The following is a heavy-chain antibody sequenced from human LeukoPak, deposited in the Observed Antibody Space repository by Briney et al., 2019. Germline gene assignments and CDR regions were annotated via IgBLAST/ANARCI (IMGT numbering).Heavy chain of an antibody. V-gene: IGHV3-20*04. CDR2: INWNGGST. Sequence: GGSLRLPCAASGFTFSSYGMSWVRQAPGKGLEWVSGINWNGGSTGYADSVRGRFTISRDNAKNSLYLQMKSLRAEDTALYYCAGVSGESFYFDYRGQGTLVTVSS. CDR1: GFTFSSYG. D-gene: IGHD3-10*01. J-gene: IGHJ4*02. CDR3: AGVSGESFYFDY.